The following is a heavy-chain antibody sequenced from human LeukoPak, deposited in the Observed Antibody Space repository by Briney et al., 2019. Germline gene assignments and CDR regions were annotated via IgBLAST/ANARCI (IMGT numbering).Heavy chain of an antibody. CDR3: ARPLSGYSSSLGY. D-gene: IGHD6-6*01. CDR1: GFTFSSYG. CDR2: VNSDGGST. V-gene: IGHV3-74*01. J-gene: IGHJ4*02. Sequence: GGSLRLSCAASGFTFSSYGMHWVRQAPGKGLVWVSRVNSDGGSTTYGDSVKGRFTISRDNAKNTLYLQMNSLRAEDTAVYYCARPLSGYSSSLGYWGQGTLVTVSS.